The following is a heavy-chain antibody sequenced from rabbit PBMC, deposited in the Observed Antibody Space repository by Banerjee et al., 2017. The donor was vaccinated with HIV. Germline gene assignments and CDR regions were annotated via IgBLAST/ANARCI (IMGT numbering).Heavy chain of an antibody. J-gene: IGHJ4*01. CDR3: ARSGGYANVGNAYFKL. CDR2: IVTGSGNT. D-gene: IGHD6-1*01. CDR1: GFSFSSNV. V-gene: IGHV1S45*01. Sequence: QEQLVESGGGLVKPGASLTLTCTASGFSFSSNVMCWVRQAPGKGLEWIGCIVTGSGNTYYACWANGRFTISKTSSTTVTLQMTSLTAADTATYFCARSGGYANVGNAYFKLWGQGPSSPS.